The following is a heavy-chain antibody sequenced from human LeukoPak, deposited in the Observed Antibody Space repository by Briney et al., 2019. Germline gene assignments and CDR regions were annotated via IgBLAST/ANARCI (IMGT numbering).Heavy chain of an antibody. CDR3: ARADKYSRLDC. D-gene: IGHD4-11*01. CDR2: IYSGGST. J-gene: IGHJ4*02. V-gene: IGHV3-53*01. CDR1: GFTVSSNY. Sequence: GGSLRLSCAASGFTVSSNYMSWVRQAPGKGLEWVSVIYSGGSTYYADSVKGRFTISRDNSKNTLYLQMNSLRAEDTAVYYCARADKYSRLDCWGQGTLVTVSS.